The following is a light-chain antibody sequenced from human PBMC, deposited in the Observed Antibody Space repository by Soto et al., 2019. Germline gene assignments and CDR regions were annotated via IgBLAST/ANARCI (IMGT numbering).Light chain of an antibody. J-gene: IGKJ2*01. V-gene: IGKV3-15*01. Sequence: VLTQSPATLSVSPGERATLSCRASQGVSSLLAWYQQKPRQAPRLLIYDTSTRATGAPARFSGSGSGTDFTLTISSLQSEDFAIYYCQQYNTWPYTFGQGTKLEIK. CDR2: DTS. CDR1: QGVSSL. CDR3: QQYNTWPYT.